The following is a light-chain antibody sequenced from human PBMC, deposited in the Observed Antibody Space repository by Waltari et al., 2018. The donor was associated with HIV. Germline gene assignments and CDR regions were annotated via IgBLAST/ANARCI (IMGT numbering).Light chain of an antibody. CDR2: DAS. J-gene: IGKJ2*01. V-gene: IGKV3-15*01. CDR3: QQYNNWPPGYT. CDR1: QSISSD. Sequence: ETVMPQSPVTLVVSPGETATLLCRASQSISSDLAWYQPRPGQAPRLLMYDASTRATGIPARFSGSGSGTEFTLTISRLQSEDFAVYYCQQYNNWPPGYTFGQGTKLQIK.